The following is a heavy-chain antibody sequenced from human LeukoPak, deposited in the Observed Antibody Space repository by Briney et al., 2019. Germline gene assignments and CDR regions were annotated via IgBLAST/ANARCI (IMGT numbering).Heavy chain of an antibody. Sequence: GGSLRLSCAASGFTFSNAWMSWVRQAPGKGLEWVGRIKSKTDGGTTDYAAPVKGRFTISRDNSKNTLYLQMNSLRAEDTAVYYCAKVSPGGYYGSGSYDYWGQGTLVTVSS. V-gene: IGHV3-15*01. CDR2: IKSKTDGGTT. CDR3: AKVSPGGYYGSGSYDY. CDR1: GFTFSNAW. J-gene: IGHJ4*02. D-gene: IGHD3-10*01.